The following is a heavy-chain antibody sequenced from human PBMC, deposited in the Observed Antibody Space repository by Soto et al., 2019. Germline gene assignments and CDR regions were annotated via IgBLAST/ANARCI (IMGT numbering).Heavy chain of an antibody. CDR2: ISYDGSNK. J-gene: IGHJ6*02. CDR1: GFTFSSYG. D-gene: IGHD6-13*01. CDR3: AKVGYSTDYYYYGMDV. Sequence: GGSLRLSCAASGFTFSSYGMHWVRQAPGKGLEWVAVISYDGSNKYYADSVKGRFTISRDNSKNTLYLQMNSLRAEDTAVYYCAKVGYSTDYYYYGMDVWGQGTTVTVSS. V-gene: IGHV3-30*18.